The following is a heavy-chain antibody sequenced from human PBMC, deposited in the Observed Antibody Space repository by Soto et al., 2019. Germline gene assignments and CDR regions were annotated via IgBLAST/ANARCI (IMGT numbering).Heavy chain of an antibody. CDR2: IYYSGST. CDR1: GGSISSSSYY. Sequence: QLQLQESGPGLVKPSETLSLTCTVSGGSISSSSYYWGWIRQPPGKGLEWIGSIYYSGSTYYNPSLKSRVTISVDTSKNQFSLKLSSVTAADTAVYYCARHSIAVAGTPYGMDVWGQGTTVTVSS. D-gene: IGHD6-19*01. CDR3: ARHSIAVAGTPYGMDV. V-gene: IGHV4-39*01. J-gene: IGHJ6*02.